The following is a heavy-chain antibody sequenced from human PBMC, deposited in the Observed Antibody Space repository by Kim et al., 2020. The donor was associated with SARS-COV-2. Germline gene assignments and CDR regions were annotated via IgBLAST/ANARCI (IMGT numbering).Heavy chain of an antibody. J-gene: IGHJ3*02. V-gene: IGHV3-15*01. Sequence: GGSLRLSCAASGFTFSNAWMSWVRQAPGKGLEWVGRIKSKTDGGTTDYAAPVKGRFTISRDDSKNTLYLQMNSLKTEDTAVYYCTTVGALHNYYDTFGAFDIWGQGTMVTVSS. CDR3: TTVGALHNYYDTFGAFDI. D-gene: IGHD3-22*01. CDR2: IKSKTDGGTT. CDR1: GFTFSNAW.